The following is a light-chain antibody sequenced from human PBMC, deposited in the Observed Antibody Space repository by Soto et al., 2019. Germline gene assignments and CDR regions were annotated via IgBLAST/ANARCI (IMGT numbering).Light chain of an antibody. CDR2: WAS. Sequence: DIVMTQSPDSLAVSLGERATINCKSSQSVLYSSNNKNYLAWYQQKPGQHPKLLIYWASTRESGVPDRFSGSGSGTDFNLTISSLQAEDVAVYYCQQYYSTPPFTFGPGTKVDIK. V-gene: IGKV4-1*01. J-gene: IGKJ3*01. CDR1: QSVLYSSNNKNY. CDR3: QQYYSTPPFT.